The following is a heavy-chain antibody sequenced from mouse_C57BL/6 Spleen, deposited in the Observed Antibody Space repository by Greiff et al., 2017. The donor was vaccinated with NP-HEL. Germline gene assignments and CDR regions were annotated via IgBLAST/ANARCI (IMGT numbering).Heavy chain of an antibody. CDR3: ARGSFGGAMDY. V-gene: IGHV1-69*01. Sequence: VQLQQSGAELVMPGASVKLSCKASGYTFTSYWMHWVKQRPGQGLEWIGEIDPSDSYTNYNQKFKGKSTLTVDKSSSTAYMQLSSLTSEDSAVYYCARGSFGGAMDYWGQGTSVTVSS. J-gene: IGHJ4*01. CDR2: IDPSDSYT. CDR1: GYTFTSYW.